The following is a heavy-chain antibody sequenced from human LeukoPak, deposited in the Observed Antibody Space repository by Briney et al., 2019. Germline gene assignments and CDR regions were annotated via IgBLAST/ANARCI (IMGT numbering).Heavy chain of an antibody. V-gene: IGHV4-59*01. J-gene: IGHJ4*02. CDR3: ARDKWGLKY. CDR2: IYYSGST. Sequence: PSETLSLTCTVSGGSLSSYYWSWLRQPPGKGLEWIGYIYYSGSTNYNPSLKSRVTISVDTSKNQFSLKLSSVTAADTAVYYCARDKWGLKYWGQGTLVAVSS. D-gene: IGHD1-26*01. CDR1: GGSLSSYY.